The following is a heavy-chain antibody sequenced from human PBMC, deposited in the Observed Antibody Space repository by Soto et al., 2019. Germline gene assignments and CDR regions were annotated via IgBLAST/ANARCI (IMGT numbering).Heavy chain of an antibody. CDR1: VGSISSGGYY. Sequence: TLSLTCTFSVGSISSGGYYCSWIRQHPWKGLEWIGYIYYSGSTYYNPSLKSRVTISVDTSKNQFSLKLSSVTAADTAVYYCARGYCSSTSCYHARYYYYYYGMERWGQGTTV. CDR2: IYYSGST. CDR3: ARGYCSSTSCYHARYYYYYYGMER. J-gene: IGHJ6*01. D-gene: IGHD2-2*01. V-gene: IGHV4-31*03.